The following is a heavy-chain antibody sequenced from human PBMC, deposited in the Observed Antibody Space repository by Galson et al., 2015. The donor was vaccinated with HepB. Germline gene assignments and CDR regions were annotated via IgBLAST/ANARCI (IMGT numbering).Heavy chain of an antibody. CDR3: AKSKYSIGDYIEF. V-gene: IGHV3-23*01. CDR2: LSGRGEIP. Sequence: SLRLSCAVSGFAVDSQVMTWVRQAPGKGLEWVSSLSGRGEIPYYADSVKGRFTISRDTSRSTLFLQMSSLGADDTAVYYCAKSKYSIGDYIEFWGQGVLVTVSS. CDR1: GFAVDSQV. J-gene: IGHJ4*02. D-gene: IGHD6-19*01.